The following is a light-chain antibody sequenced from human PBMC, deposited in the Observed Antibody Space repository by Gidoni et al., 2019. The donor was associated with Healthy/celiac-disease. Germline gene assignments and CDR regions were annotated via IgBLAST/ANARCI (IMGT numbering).Light chain of an antibody. CDR1: QSISSY. J-gene: IGKJ1*01. CDR3: QQSYSTPRA. CDR2: AAS. Sequence: DIQMTQSPSSLSASVGDRVTITCRASQSISSYLNWHQQKPGKAPKLLIYAASSLQSGVPPRFGSGGSGTDFTITISMLQPEDFATYYCQQSYSTPRAFGQGTKVEIK. V-gene: IGKV1-39*01.